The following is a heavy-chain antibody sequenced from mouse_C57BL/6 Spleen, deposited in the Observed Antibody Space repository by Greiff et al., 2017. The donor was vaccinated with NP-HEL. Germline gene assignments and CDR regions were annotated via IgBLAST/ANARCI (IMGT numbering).Heavy chain of an antibody. D-gene: IGHD2-3*01. CDR3: ARGDGYYDALDY. V-gene: IGHV1-49*01. CDR2: FTIYSDST. Sequence: LQQSGAELVRPGSSVKLSCKDSYFAFMASAMHWVKQRPGHGLEWIGSFTIYSDSTEYSENFKGKGTLTTNTASNTAYMELSSLTSEDSAIYYCARGDGYYDALDYWGQGTSVTVSS. CDR1: YFAFMASA. J-gene: IGHJ4*01.